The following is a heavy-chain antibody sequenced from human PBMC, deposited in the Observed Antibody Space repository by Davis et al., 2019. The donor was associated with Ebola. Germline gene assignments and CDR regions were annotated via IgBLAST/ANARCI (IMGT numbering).Heavy chain of an antibody. J-gene: IGHJ6*02. CDR1: GFTFSSYA. D-gene: IGHD4-17*01. CDR2: ISYDGSNK. Sequence: GESLKISCAASGFTFSSYAMHWVRQAPGKGLEWVAVISYDGSNKYYADSVKGRFTISRDNSKNTLYLQMNSLRAEDAAVYYCARDFAPTTVTDYYYYGMDVWGQGTTVTVSS. CDR3: ARDFAPTTVTDYYYYGMDV. V-gene: IGHV3-30-3*01.